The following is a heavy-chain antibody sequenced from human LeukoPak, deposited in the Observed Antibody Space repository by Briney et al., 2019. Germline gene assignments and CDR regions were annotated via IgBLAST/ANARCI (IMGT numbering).Heavy chain of an antibody. CDR3: ARPGGGYDWWYYYMDV. Sequence: ASVKVSCKASGYTFTGYYLHWVRQAPGQGLEWMGRINPNSGGTNYAQKFQGRVTMTRDTSISTAYMELSRLRSEDTAVYYCARPGGGYDWWYYYMDVWGKGTTVTVSS. V-gene: IGHV1-2*06. CDR2: INPNSGGT. D-gene: IGHD5-12*01. CDR1: GYTFTGYY. J-gene: IGHJ6*03.